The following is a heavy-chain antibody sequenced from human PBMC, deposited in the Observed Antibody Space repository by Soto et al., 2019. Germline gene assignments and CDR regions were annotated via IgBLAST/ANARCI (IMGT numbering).Heavy chain of an antibody. Sequence: EVQLVESGGGLVQPGRSLRLSCAASGLNFDDYAMHWVRQAPGKGLEWVSGISWNSGSRGSADSVKGRFNISRANAKNSLYLQMNSMRAEDTALYYCTNAIQPHYCSGGSCYLFVGPDYWGQGTLVTVSS. D-gene: IGHD2-15*01. CDR3: TNAIQPHYCSGGSCYLFVGPDY. CDR2: ISWNSGSR. V-gene: IGHV3-9*01. CDR1: GLNFDDYA. J-gene: IGHJ4*02.